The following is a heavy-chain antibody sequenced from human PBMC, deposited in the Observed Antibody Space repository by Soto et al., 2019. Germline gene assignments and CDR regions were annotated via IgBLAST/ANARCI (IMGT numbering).Heavy chain of an antibody. J-gene: IGHJ4*02. V-gene: IGHV4-30-2*01. CDR1: GGSISSGGYY. CDR2: IYHSGST. CDR3: ARAPQYYYDSSGYYSYYFDY. Sequence: SSETLSLTCTVSGGSISSGGYYWSWIRQHPGKGLEWIGYIYHSGSTYYNPSLKSRVTISVDRSKNQFSLKLSSVTAADTAVYYCARAPQYYYDSSGYYSYYFDYWGQGTLVTVSS. D-gene: IGHD3-22*01.